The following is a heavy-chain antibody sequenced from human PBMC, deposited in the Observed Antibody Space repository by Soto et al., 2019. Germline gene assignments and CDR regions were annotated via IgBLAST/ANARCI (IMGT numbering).Heavy chain of an antibody. Sequence: ASVKVSCKASGGTFSSYAISWVRQAPGQGLEWMGGIIPIFGTANYAQKFQGRVTITADESTSTAYMELSSLRSEDTAVYYCARVPDCGGDCYFSYFDLRGRGTLVTVSS. J-gene: IGHJ2*01. D-gene: IGHD2-21*02. CDR3: ARVPDCGGDCYFSYFDL. CDR2: IIPIFGTA. V-gene: IGHV1-69*13. CDR1: GGTFSSYA.